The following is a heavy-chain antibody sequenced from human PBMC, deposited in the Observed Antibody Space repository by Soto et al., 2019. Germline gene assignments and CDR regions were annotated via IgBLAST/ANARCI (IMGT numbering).Heavy chain of an antibody. CDR2: VWYDGSNK. Sequence: GGSLRLSCAVSGFTFSNYAMHWVRQAPGKGLEWVAVVWYDGSNKYYADSVKGRFTISRDNSKNTLYLQMNSLRAEDTAMYSCARDFVASGYDLAINYWGQGTLVTVSS. J-gene: IGHJ4*02. D-gene: IGHD5-12*01. CDR3: ARDFVASGYDLAINY. V-gene: IGHV3-33*01. CDR1: GFTFSNYA.